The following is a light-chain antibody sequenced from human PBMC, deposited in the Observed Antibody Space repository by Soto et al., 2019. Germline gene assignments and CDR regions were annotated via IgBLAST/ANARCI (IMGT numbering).Light chain of an antibody. CDR3: QQYNNWPLT. V-gene: IGKV3-15*01. Sequence: ELVLPQSPGTLSLSPGERATLSCRASQSVSSNLAWYQQKAGQAPRLLMYGASTRATGIPARFSGSGSGTEFTLTISSMQSEDFAVYYCQQYNNWPLTFGGGTKVDIK. J-gene: IGKJ4*01. CDR2: GAS. CDR1: QSVSSN.